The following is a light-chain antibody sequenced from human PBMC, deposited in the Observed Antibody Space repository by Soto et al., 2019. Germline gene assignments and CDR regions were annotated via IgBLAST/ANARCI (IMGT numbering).Light chain of an antibody. CDR3: QQRSNWPPIT. CDR2: GAS. V-gene: IGKV3D-20*02. J-gene: IGKJ5*01. Sequence: IELTHSPGTLSLSPGERATLSCRASQSMSSSYVAWYLQNPGQAPRLLXXGASSRANGIPDRFSGSGSETDFTLTISSLEPEDFAGYYCQQRSNWPPITFGQGTRL. CDR1: QSMSSSY.